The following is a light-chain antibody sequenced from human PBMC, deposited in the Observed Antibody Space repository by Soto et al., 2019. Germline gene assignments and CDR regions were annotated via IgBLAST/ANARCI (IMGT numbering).Light chain of an antibody. CDR1: QSVCNNY. Sequence: EVVLTQSPGTLSLSPGERATLSSRASQSVCNNYLAWYQHKPGQGPRHLIFGSSDRATGIPDRFSSSGSGTYFTLTTSRLDPDDFAVDYSQQYGSPPQYTFGQGTKLEIK. V-gene: IGKV3-20*01. J-gene: IGKJ2*01. CDR2: GSS. CDR3: QQYGSPPQYT.